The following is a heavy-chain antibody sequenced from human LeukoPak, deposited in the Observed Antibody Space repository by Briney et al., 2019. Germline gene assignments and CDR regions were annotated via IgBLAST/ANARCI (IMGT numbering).Heavy chain of an antibody. CDR3: ARDSILTGYVDY. D-gene: IGHD3-9*01. CDR2: IYYSGST. J-gene: IGHJ4*02. CDR1: GGSFSGDY. Sequence: TSETLSLTCAVYGGSFSGDYWGWIRQPPGEGLGWVGSIYYSGSTYYNPSLKSRVTISVDTSKNQFSLKLSSVTAADTAVYYCARDSILTGYVDYWGQGPLVTVSS. V-gene: IGHV4-34*01.